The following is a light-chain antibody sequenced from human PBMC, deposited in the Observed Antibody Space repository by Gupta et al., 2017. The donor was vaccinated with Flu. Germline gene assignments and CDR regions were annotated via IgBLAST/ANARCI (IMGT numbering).Light chain of an antibody. CDR2: AAS. Sequence: DIQMTQSPSSLSASVGDRITMTCRASQTISRYLNWYQQKPGKAPKLLIYAASTWQSGVPSRFSGSGSGKDLTLTISGRQQEDFATYYCQQSASNPQYTFGQGTKLEI. CDR1: QTISRY. J-gene: IGKJ2*01. CDR3: QQSASNPQYT. V-gene: IGKV1-39*01.